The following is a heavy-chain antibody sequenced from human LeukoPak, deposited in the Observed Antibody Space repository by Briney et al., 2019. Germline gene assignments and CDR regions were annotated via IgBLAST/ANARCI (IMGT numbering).Heavy chain of an antibody. CDR3: VTDGFDF. Sequence: SETLSLTCTVSGGSVSSPTYYWGWIRQPPGKGLEWLGSVYYTGHIYHNTSLKSRVTMSVDTSKNQFSLRLSSVTAADTAVYYCVTDGFDFWGQGTRVTVSS. J-gene: IGHJ3*01. CDR2: VYYTGHI. CDR1: GGSVSSPTYY. V-gene: IGHV4-39*01.